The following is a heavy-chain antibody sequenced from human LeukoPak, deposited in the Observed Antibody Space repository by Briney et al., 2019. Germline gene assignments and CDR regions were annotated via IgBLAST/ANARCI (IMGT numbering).Heavy chain of an antibody. CDR3: ARGGWQWLVSQRVKWFDP. CDR1: GGSISSSSYY. D-gene: IGHD6-19*01. V-gene: IGHV4-39*01. Sequence: SETLSLTCTVSGGSISSSSYYWGWIRQPPGKGLEWIGSIYYSGSTYYNPSLKSRVTISVDTSKNQFSLKLSSVTAADTAVYYCARGGWQWLVSQRVKWFDPWGQGTLVTVSS. J-gene: IGHJ5*02. CDR2: IYYSGST.